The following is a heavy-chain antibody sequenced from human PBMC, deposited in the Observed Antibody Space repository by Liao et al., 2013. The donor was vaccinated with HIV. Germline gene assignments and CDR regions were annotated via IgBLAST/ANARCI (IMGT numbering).Heavy chain of an antibody. V-gene: IGHV4-30-4*08. Sequence: QVQLQESGPGLVKPSQTLSLTCTVSGGSISSGDYYWSWIRQPPGKGLEWIGYIYYNGNTYYNPSLKSRATISLDTSNNQFSLRLISVTSADTAVYFCARGVPPWGXYGALDIWGQGTMVTVSS. CDR3: ARGVPPWGXYGALDI. CDR1: GGSISSGDYY. D-gene: IGHD4-17*01. CDR2: IYYNGNT. J-gene: IGHJ3*02.